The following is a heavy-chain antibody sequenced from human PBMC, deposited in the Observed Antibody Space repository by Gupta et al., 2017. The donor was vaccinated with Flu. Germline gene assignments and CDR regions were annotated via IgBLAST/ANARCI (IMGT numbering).Heavy chain of an antibody. J-gene: IGHJ4*02. CDR2: IKSKTDGGTT. CDR3: ATDPGRTVGDTKGSRGY. D-gene: IGHD1-26*01. Sequence: EVQLVESGGGLVEPGGSLRLSCAASGFTFSNAWVSWVRQAPGKGLEWVGRIKSKTDGGTTDYAAPVKGRFTISRDDSKNTLYLQMNSLKTEDTAVYYCATDPGRTVGDTKGSRGYWGQGTLVTVSS. V-gene: IGHV3-15*01. CDR1: GFTFSNAW.